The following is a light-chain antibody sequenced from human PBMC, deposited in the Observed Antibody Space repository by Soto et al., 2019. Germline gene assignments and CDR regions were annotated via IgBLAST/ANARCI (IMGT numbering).Light chain of an antibody. J-gene: IGKJ5*01. Sequence: IQLTQSPASLSASVGERVTITCRASQDIRGALAWYQQSPGEAPQLLIYDASTLESGVPSRFSGSSSGTHFTLTSSSLQPEDFATYYCQQFLSYPITFGQGTRLEI. CDR3: QQFLSYPIT. V-gene: IGKV1-13*02. CDR2: DAS. CDR1: QDIRGA.